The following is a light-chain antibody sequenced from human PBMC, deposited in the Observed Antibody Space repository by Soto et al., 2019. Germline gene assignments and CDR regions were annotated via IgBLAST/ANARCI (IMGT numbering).Light chain of an antibody. Sequence: QSVLTQPASVSGSPGQSITISCTGTSSDVGGYPYVSWYQHHPGKAPQLIIYEVTNRPSGVSHRFSGSKSGNTASLTISGLQAEDEAEYYCSSYRVTDTLVFGSGTKVPVL. J-gene: IGLJ1*01. V-gene: IGLV2-14*01. CDR2: EVT. CDR3: SSYRVTDTLV. CDR1: SSDVGGYPY.